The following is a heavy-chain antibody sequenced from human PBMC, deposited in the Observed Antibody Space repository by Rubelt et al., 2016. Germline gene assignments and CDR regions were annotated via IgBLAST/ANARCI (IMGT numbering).Heavy chain of an antibody. CDR3: ARVDV. CDR2: INHSGST. Sequence: QVQLQQWGAGLLKPSETLSLTCAVYGESFSGYYWSWIRQPPGKGLEWIGEINHSGSTNYNPSLKSGVTISVDTSKNPFSRKLGSVTASDTAVYYCARVDVWGQGTTVTVSS. V-gene: IGHV4-34*01. CDR1: GESFSGYY. J-gene: IGHJ6*02.